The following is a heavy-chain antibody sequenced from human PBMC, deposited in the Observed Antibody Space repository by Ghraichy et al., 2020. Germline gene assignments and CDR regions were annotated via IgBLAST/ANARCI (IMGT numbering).Heavy chain of an antibody. CDR3: ARDPVTIVATNRWYYGMDV. Sequence: GGSLRLSCAASGFTFSSYWMHWVRQAPGKGLVWVSRINSDGSSTSYADSVKGRFTISRDNAKNTLYLQMNSLRAEDTAVYYCARDPVTIVATNRWYYGMDVWGQGTTVTVSS. CDR1: GFTFSSYW. CDR2: INSDGSST. V-gene: IGHV3-74*01. D-gene: IGHD5-12*01. J-gene: IGHJ6*02.